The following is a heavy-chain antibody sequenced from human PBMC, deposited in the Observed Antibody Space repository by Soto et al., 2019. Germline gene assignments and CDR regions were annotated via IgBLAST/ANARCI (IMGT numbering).Heavy chain of an antibody. V-gene: IGHV3-30-3*01. Sequence: QVHLVESGGGVVQPGRSLRVSCTASEFSFNNYAVHWVRQAPGEGLEWVALISSDGNNKYYPDSVKGRFTISRDHSNNTVYLQMHSLRLDDTAVYYCATWTLPRAWSWLQSAAGKCDYWGQGTLVTVSS. CDR3: ATWTLPRAWSWLQSAAGKCDY. D-gene: IGHD5-12*01. CDR2: ISSDGNNK. J-gene: IGHJ4*02. CDR1: EFSFNNYA.